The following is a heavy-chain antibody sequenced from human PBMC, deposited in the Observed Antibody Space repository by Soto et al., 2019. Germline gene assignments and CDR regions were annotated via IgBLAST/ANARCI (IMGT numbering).Heavy chain of an antibody. V-gene: IGHV3-23*01. Sequence: PGGSLRLSCAASGFTFSSYAMSWVRQAPGKGLEWVSAISGSGGSTYYADSVKGRFTISRDNSKNTLYLQMNSLRAEDTAVYYCTTDPGYITIFGVAGGDFDPWGQGTLVTVSS. CDR3: TTDPGYITIFGVAGGDFDP. D-gene: IGHD3-3*01. CDR2: ISGSGGST. J-gene: IGHJ5*02. CDR1: GFTFSSYA.